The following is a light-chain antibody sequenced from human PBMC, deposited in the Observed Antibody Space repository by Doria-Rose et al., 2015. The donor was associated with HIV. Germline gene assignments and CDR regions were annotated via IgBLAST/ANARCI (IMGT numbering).Light chain of an antibody. CDR2: WAS. CDR1: QSVLYTSKNY. J-gene: IGKJ3*01. Sequence: TQSPDSLAVSLGERATFNCKSSQSVLYTSKNYLAWYQHKPGQPPKLLIDWASTRQSGVPARFSGSGSGTDFTLAISSLEAEDVAVYYCQQYYDTPSFGPGTTVDIK. V-gene: IGKV4-1*01. CDR3: QQYYDTPS.